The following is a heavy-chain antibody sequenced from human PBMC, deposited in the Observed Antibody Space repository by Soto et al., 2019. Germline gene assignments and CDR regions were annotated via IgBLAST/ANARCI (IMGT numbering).Heavy chain of an antibody. CDR2: IYSDGRT. CDR1: GFTVSNTY. V-gene: IGHV3-53*01. Sequence: EVQLVESGGDLIQPGGSLRLSCAASGFTVSNTYMSWVRQAPGKGLECVSIIYSDGRTFYADFVKGRFTISRDNSKNTLFLQMNSLREEDTAVYYCAKSERVDYWGQGTLVTVSS. J-gene: IGHJ4*02. D-gene: IGHD6-25*01. CDR3: AKSERVDY.